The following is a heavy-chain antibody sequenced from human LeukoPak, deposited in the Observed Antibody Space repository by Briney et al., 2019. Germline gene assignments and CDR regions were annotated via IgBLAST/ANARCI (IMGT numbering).Heavy chain of an antibody. CDR1: GGSISSYY. CDR2: IYYSGTT. J-gene: IGHJ4*02. V-gene: IGHV4-59*12. CDR3: ARDPFECSATSCYHFY. Sequence: PSETLSLTCTVSGGSISSYYWSWIRQPPGKGLEWIGYIYYSGTTNYNPSLKSRVTISVDTSKNQLSLRLSSVTAADTAVYYCARDPFECSATSCYHFYWGQGTLVTVSS. D-gene: IGHD2-2*01.